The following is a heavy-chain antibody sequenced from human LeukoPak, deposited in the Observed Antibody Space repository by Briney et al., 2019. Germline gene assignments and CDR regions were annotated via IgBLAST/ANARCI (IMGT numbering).Heavy chain of an antibody. D-gene: IGHD3-22*01. CDR3: AKSDYYDSSGYYAY. CDR2: ISGSGGST. CDR1: GFTFSSYE. V-gene: IGHV3-23*01. Sequence: PGGSLRLSCAASGFTFSSYEMNWVRQAPGEGLEWVSAISGSGGSTYYADSVKGRFTISRDNSKNTLYLQMNSLRAEDTAVYYCAKSDYYDSSGYYAYWGQGTLVTVSS. J-gene: IGHJ4*02.